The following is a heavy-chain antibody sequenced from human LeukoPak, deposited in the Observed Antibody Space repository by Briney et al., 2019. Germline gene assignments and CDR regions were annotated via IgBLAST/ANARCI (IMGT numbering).Heavy chain of an antibody. D-gene: IGHD3-22*01. J-gene: IGHJ3*02. CDR2: IYHSGST. CDR1: GGSFSGYY. V-gene: IGHV4-34*01. CDR3: ARGSYYDSSGYYDAFDI. Sequence: PSETLSLTCAVYGGSFSGYYWSWIRQPPGKGLEWIGYIYHSGSTYYNPSLKSRVTISVDRSKNQFSLKLSSVTAADTAVYYCARGSYYDSSGYYDAFDIWGQGTMVTVSS.